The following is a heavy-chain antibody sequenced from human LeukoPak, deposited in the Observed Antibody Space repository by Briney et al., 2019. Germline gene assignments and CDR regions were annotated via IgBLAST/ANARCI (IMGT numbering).Heavy chain of an antibody. CDR3: ASGYCSSTSCFHGAFDI. CDR2: ISWNSGSI. V-gene: IGHV3-9*01. CDR1: GFTFDDYA. J-gene: IGHJ3*02. Sequence: PGGSLRLSCAASGFTFDDYAMHWVRHAPGKGLQWVSGISWNSGSIVYADSVKGRFTISRDNAKNSLYLQMNSLRAEDTALYYCASGYCSSTSCFHGAFDIWGQGRMVTVSS. D-gene: IGHD2-2*01.